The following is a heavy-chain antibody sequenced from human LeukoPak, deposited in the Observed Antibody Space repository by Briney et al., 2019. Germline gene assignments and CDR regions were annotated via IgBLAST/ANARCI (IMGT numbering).Heavy chain of an antibody. Sequence: PGGSLRLSCAASGFTFSDYYMSWIRQAPGKGLEWVSFISSSGTTTYYADSVKGRFTISRDEAKTSLYLQMNSLRAEDTAVYYCVRVSGFCTNGVCPSFDPWGQGTLVTVSS. CDR2: ISSSGTTT. CDR1: GFTFSDYY. CDR3: VRVSGFCTNGVCPSFDP. D-gene: IGHD2-8*01. V-gene: IGHV3-11*04. J-gene: IGHJ5*02.